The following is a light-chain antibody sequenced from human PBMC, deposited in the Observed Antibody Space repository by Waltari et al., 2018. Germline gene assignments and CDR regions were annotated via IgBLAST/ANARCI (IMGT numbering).Light chain of an antibody. CDR3: SSYAGRNNLV. Sequence: QSALTQPPSASGSPGQSVTISCTGTSSDVGGSNYAAWYQQHPGKAPKLMIYEVSKRPSGVPDRFSGSKSGNTASLTVSGLQAEDEADYYCSSYAGRNNLVFGGGTKLTVL. CDR2: EVS. CDR1: SSDVGGSNY. V-gene: IGLV2-8*01. J-gene: IGLJ2*01.